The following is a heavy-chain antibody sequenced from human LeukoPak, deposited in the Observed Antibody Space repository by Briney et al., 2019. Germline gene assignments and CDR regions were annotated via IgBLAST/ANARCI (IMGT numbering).Heavy chain of an antibody. CDR2: ISYDGSNK. Sequence: GGSLRPSCAASGFTFSSYAMHWVRQAPGKGLGWVAVISYDGSNKYYADSVKGRFTISRDNSKNTLYLQMNSLRAEDTAVYYCARDAHYYDSSGPLLDWGQGTLVTVSS. V-gene: IGHV3-30*04. D-gene: IGHD3-22*01. CDR1: GFTFSSYA. J-gene: IGHJ4*02. CDR3: ARDAHYYDSSGPLLD.